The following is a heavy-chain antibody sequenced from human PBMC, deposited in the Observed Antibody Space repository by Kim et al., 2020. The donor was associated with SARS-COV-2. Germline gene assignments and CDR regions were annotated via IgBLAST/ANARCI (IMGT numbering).Heavy chain of an antibody. Sequence: SETLSLTCTVSRGSISSDTYYWSWIRQPAGKGPEWIGRIFTSGSTNYNPSLQSRVTISVDRSKNQFSLNLSSVTAADSAVYYCARATYSSTWSLNWFDAWGLGTLVTVSS. V-gene: IGHV4-61*02. CDR3: ARATYSSTWSLNWFDA. CDR2: IFTSGST. CDR1: RGSISSDTYY. D-gene: IGHD6-13*01. J-gene: IGHJ5*02.